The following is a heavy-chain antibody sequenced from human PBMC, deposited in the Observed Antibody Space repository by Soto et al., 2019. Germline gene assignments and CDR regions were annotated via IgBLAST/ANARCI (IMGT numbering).Heavy chain of an antibody. CDR2: IYYSGST. J-gene: IGHJ5*02. D-gene: IGHD2-2*01. CDR3: ARMFIVVVPAAIVNWFDP. CDR1: GGSISSSSYY. V-gene: IGHV4-39*01. Sequence: PSETLSLTCTVSGGSISSSSYYWGWVRQPPGKGLEWIGSIYYSGSTYYNPSLKSRVTISVDTSKNQFSLKLSSVTAADTAVYYCARMFIVVVPAAIVNWFDPWGQGTLVTVS.